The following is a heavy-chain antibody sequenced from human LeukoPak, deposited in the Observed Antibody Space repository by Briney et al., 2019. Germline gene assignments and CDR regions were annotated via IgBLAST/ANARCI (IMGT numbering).Heavy chain of an antibody. Sequence: PAGGSLRLSCAASGFSFISYGMHWVRQAPGKGLGWVGVITDDGRRKDYADSVKGRFTISRDNSKDTLYLQMNSLRAEDTAVYYCAKRPSDYGDYVSYFDYCGQGTLVTVSS. CDR2: ITDDGRRK. J-gene: IGHJ4*02. CDR3: AKRPSDYGDYVSYFDY. V-gene: IGHV3-30*18. CDR1: GFSFISYG. D-gene: IGHD4-17*01.